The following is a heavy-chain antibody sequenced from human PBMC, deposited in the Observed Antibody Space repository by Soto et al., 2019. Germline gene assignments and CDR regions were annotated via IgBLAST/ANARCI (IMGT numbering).Heavy chain of an antibody. CDR3: ARVSYFGSGAGFFGT. CDR2: IFHSGSS. V-gene: IGHV4-31*02. J-gene: IGHJ5*02. D-gene: IGHD3-10*01. Sequence: QVQLQESGPGLVQPSRTLSLICSVSGDSITSGNYYWSWVRQHPGKGLEWLAYIFHSGSSYYNPSIRSRLTVAVNTSRSQFSLSLTSVTAADTALYYCARVSYFGSGAGFFGTWGPGILVTVSS. CDR1: GDSITSGNYY.